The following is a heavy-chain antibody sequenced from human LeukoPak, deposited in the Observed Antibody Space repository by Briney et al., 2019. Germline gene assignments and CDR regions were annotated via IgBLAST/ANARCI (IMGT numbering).Heavy chain of an antibody. J-gene: IGHJ3*02. CDR3: AGEDNSSGYRPFDI. CDR2: INPNNGGT. V-gene: IGHV1-2*06. CDR1: GYTFSGYY. Sequence: ASVTVSCKASGYTFSGYYIHWVRQAPGQGLEWMGRINPNNGGTNYAQKFQGRVTMTRDMSMSTAYMELSRLRSDDTAVYYCAGEDNSSGYRPFDIWGQGTMVTVPS. D-gene: IGHD3-22*01.